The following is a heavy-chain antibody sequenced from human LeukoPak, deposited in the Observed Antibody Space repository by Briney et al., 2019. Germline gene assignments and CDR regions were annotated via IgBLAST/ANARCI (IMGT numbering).Heavy chain of an antibody. V-gene: IGHV4-59*01. Sequence: HSETLSLTCTVSGGSISSYYWSWIRQPPGKGLEWIGYIYYSGSTNYNPSLKSRVTIPVDTSKNQFSLKLSSVTAADTAVYYCARGPTLYGDLGWFDPWGQGTLVTVSS. CDR2: IYYSGST. CDR3: ARGPTLYGDLGWFDP. CDR1: GGSISSYY. D-gene: IGHD4-17*01. J-gene: IGHJ5*02.